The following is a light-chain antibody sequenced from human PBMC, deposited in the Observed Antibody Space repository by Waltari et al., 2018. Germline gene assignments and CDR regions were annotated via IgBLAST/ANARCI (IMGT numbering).Light chain of an antibody. CDR1: SPDVGAYNF. CDR3: SSYTTSTTLL. CDR2: DVR. V-gene: IGLV2-14*01. Sequence: QSALTQPASVSGSPGQSITISCTGTSPDVGAYNFFSWYQQQPGKVPKLILYDVRNRPSGISHRFSAPKSGNTASLTISGLQEEDEGEYYCSSYTTSTTLLFGTGTRLTVL. J-gene: IGLJ1*01.